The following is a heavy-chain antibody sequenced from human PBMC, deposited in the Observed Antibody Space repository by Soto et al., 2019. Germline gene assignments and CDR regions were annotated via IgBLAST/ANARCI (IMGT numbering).Heavy chain of an antibody. V-gene: IGHV3-74*01. CDR1: GFNFSSYW. D-gene: IGHD3-3*01. CDR2: INSDGSST. Sequence: GGSLRLSCAASGFNFSSYWMHWVRQAPGKGLVWVSRINSDGSSTSYADSVKGRFTISRDNAKNTLYLQMNSLRAEDTAVYYCARDLDDLWSGYNDPPHPYWGRGTLVTVSS. CDR3: ARDLDDLWSGYNDPPHPY. J-gene: IGHJ4*02.